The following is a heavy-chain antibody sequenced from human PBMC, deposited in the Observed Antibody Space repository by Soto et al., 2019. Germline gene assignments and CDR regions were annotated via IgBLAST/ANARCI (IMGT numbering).Heavy chain of an antibody. D-gene: IGHD4-17*01. J-gene: IGHJ4*02. Sequence: EVQLVESGGGLVQPGGSLRLSCAASGFTFSSYWMHWVRQAPGKGLGWVSRINSDGSSTSYADSVKGRFTISRDNAKNTLYLQMNSLRAEDTAVYYCARDPKDYGDYFDYWGQGTLVTVSS. CDR1: GFTFSSYW. CDR3: ARDPKDYGDYFDY. V-gene: IGHV3-74*01. CDR2: INSDGSST.